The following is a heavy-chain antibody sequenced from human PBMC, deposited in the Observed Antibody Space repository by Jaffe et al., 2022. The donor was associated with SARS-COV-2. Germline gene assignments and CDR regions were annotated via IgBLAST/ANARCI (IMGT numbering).Heavy chain of an antibody. CDR2: ISSSSSYI. V-gene: IGHV3-21*01. CDR3: ARGQLWPTLLGCMDV. CDR1: GFTFSSYS. Sequence: EVQLVESGGGLVKPGGSLRLSCAASGFTFSSYSMNWVRQAPGKGLEWVSSISSSSSYIYYADSVKGRFTISRDNAKNSLYLQMNSLRAEDTAVYYCARGQLWPTLLGCMDVWGQGTTVTVSS. D-gene: IGHD5-18*01. J-gene: IGHJ6*02.